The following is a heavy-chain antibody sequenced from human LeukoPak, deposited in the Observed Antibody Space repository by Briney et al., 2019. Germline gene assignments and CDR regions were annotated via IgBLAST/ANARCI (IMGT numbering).Heavy chain of an antibody. D-gene: IGHD3-22*01. Sequence: ASVKVSCKVSGYTFTSYYMHWVRQAPGQGLEWMGIINPSGGSTSYAQKFQGRVTITRNTSISTAYMELSSLRSEDTAVYYCARVSGDYYDSSGYYMGYYYYYYMDVWGKGTTVTVSS. CDR3: ARVSGDYYDSSGYYMGYYYYYYMDV. CDR2: INPSGGST. CDR1: GYTFTSYY. J-gene: IGHJ6*03. V-gene: IGHV1-46*01.